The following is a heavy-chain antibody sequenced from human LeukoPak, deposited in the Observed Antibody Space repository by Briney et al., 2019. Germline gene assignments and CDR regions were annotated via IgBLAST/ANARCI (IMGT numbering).Heavy chain of an antibody. V-gene: IGHV7-4-1*02. D-gene: IGHD3-22*01. J-gene: IGHJ6*02. CDR2: INTNTGNP. CDR3: ARPKVLGSSGYYYPGYYYYYGMDV. CDR1: GYTFTSYA. Sequence: GASVEVSCKASGYTFTSYAMNWVRQAPGQGLEWMGWINTNTGNPTYAQGFTGRFVFSLDTSVSTAYLQISSLKAEDTAVYYCARPKVLGSSGYYYPGYYYYYGMDVWGQGTTVTVSS.